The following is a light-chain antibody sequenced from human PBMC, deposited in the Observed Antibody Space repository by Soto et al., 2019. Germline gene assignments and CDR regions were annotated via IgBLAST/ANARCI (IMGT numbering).Light chain of an antibody. CDR3: CSYAGSYTFPVV. CDR2: GGN. Sequence: QSVLTQPASVSGSPGQSITISCTGTSGDVGSYNLVSWYQQHPDKAPKLIIYGGNRRPSGVSNRFSGSKSHSTASLTISGFQAEDEPDYYCCSYAGSYTFPVVFGGGTKLTVL. J-gene: IGLJ2*01. CDR1: SGDVGSYNL. V-gene: IGLV2-23*01.